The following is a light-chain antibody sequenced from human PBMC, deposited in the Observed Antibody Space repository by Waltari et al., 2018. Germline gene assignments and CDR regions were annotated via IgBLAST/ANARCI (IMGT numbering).Light chain of an antibody. CDR2: GKN. Sequence: SSDLTQDPAVSVALGQTVRITCKGDILRTYDGNWCRQKPGQPPELVIYGKNNRPSGIPDRFSASSSGNTASLIITGAQAEDEADYYCSSRELSGHVVFGGGTRLTVL. CDR1: ILRTYD. J-gene: IGLJ2*01. CDR3: SSRELSGHVV. V-gene: IGLV3-19*01.